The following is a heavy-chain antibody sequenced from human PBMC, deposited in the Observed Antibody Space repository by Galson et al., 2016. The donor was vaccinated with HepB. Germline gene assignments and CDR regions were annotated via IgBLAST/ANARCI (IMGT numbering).Heavy chain of an antibody. J-gene: IGHJ3*02. CDR3: ARDHGVGAKAAFDI. CDR1: GFTFSSYA. V-gene: IGHV3-30-3*01. D-gene: IGHD1-26*01. Sequence: SLRLSCAASGFTFSSYAMHWVRQAPGKGLEWVAVISYDGSNKYYADSVEGRFTISRDNSKNTLYLQMNSLRAEDTGVYYCARDHGVGAKAAFDIWGQGTMVTVSS. CDR2: ISYDGSNK.